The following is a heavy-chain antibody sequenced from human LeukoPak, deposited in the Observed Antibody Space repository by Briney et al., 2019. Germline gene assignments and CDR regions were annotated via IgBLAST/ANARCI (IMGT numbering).Heavy chain of an antibody. CDR2: ISGSGGVT. D-gene: IGHD3-9*01. Sequence: GGSLRLSCGASGFTFSSYFMTWVRQAPGKGLEWVSAISGSGGVTHYADSVKGRFTISRDNSKNTLYLQMNNLRAEDTAVYYCANQLRYFGWSTNRGPYDYWGQGTLVTVSS. V-gene: IGHV3-23*01. CDR3: ANQLRYFGWSTNRGPYDY. CDR1: GFTFSSYF. J-gene: IGHJ4*02.